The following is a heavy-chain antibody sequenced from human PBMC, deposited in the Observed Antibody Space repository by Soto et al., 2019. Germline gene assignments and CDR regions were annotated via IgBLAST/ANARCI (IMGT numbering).Heavy chain of an antibody. Sequence: GGSLRLSCTASGFTFTSHAMSWVRQAPGRGLEWVSVIRGGGSSAYHADSVKGRFTISRDNSKNTSSLQMSNLRDDDTAVYYCAKDRCTTSCYSSFDSWGQGTPVTVSS. D-gene: IGHD2-2*02. V-gene: IGHV3-23*01. CDR1: GFTFTSHA. J-gene: IGHJ4*02. CDR3: AKDRCTTSCYSSFDS. CDR2: IRGGGSSA.